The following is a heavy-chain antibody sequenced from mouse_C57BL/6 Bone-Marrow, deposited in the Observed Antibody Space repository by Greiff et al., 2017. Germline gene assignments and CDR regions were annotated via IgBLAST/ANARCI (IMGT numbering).Heavy chain of an antibody. CDR3: TTFYYGSSYAY. J-gene: IGHJ3*01. V-gene: IGHV14-4*01. CDR1: GFNIKDDY. Sequence: EVKLMESGAELVRPGASVKLSCTASGFNIKDDYMHRVKQRPEQGLEWIGWIDPENGDTEYASKFQGKATITADTSSNTAYLQLSSLTSEDTAVYYCTTFYYGSSYAYWGQGTLVTVSA. CDR2: IDPENGDT. D-gene: IGHD1-1*01.